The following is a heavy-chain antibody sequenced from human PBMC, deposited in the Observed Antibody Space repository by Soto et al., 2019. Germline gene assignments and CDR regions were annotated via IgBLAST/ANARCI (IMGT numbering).Heavy chain of an antibody. Sequence: EVQLLDFGGDLVQPGGSLRLPCAASGFTFSNYVMSWVRQAPGKGLEWVSAISGSGGSTYSADSVKGRFTISRDNSKNTLYLQMDSLRAEDTAVYYCAKGNNLEWFLSPIAYWGQGTLVTVSS. D-gene: IGHD3-3*01. V-gene: IGHV3-23*01. J-gene: IGHJ4*02. CDR1: GFTFSNYV. CDR2: ISGSGGST. CDR3: AKGNNLEWFLSPIAY.